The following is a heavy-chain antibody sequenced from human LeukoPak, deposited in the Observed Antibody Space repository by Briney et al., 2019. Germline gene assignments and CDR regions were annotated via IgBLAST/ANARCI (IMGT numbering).Heavy chain of an antibody. Sequence: ASVKVSCKASGYTFTSYGISWVGQAPGQGLEWMGWISGYNGNTNYAQKLQGRVTMTTDTSTSTVYIELRSLRSDDTAVYYCAREEVRRAVAGYFDNWGQGTLVTVSS. D-gene: IGHD6-19*01. J-gene: IGHJ4*02. CDR1: GYTFTSYG. V-gene: IGHV1-18*01. CDR3: AREEVRRAVAGYFDN. CDR2: ISGYNGNT.